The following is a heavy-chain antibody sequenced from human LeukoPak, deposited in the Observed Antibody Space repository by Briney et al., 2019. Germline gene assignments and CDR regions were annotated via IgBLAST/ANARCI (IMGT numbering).Heavy chain of an antibody. D-gene: IGHD6-6*01. Sequence: GASVKVYCKASGYTFTSYDINWVRQATGQGLEWMGWMNPNSGNTGYAQKFQGRVTITRNTSISTAYMELSSLRSEDTAVYYCARVAGSWDAFDIWGQGTMVTVSS. J-gene: IGHJ3*02. V-gene: IGHV1-8*03. CDR2: MNPNSGNT. CDR1: GYTFTSYD. CDR3: ARVAGSWDAFDI.